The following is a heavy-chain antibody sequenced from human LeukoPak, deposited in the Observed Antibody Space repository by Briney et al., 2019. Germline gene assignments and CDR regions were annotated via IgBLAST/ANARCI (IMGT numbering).Heavy chain of an antibody. CDR3: AKVRGTYSSGYFFDY. D-gene: IGHD6-19*01. CDR2: IKQDGSEK. CDR1: GFTVSSNY. Sequence: GGSLRLSCAASGFTVSSNYMSWVRQAPGKGLEWVANIKQDGSEKYYADSVKGRFTISRDNAKKSLDLQMNSLRAEDTAFYYCAKVRGTYSSGYFFDYWGQGTLVTVSS. V-gene: IGHV3-7*03. J-gene: IGHJ4*02.